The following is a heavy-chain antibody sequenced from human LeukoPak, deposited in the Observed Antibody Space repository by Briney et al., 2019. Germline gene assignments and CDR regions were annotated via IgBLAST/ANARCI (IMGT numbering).Heavy chain of an antibody. J-gene: IGHJ4*02. CDR2: IKQDGSEK. CDR3: TREAAAGIDY. CDR1: GFTFSIYL. V-gene: IGHV3-7*01. Sequence: PGGSVRLFCAASGFTFSIYLMICAPPAPARALECVANIKQDGSEKYYLDSVKGRFTISRDNAKNSLYLQMNSMRAEDTAVYFCTREAAAGIDYWGQGTLVTVSS. D-gene: IGHD6-13*01.